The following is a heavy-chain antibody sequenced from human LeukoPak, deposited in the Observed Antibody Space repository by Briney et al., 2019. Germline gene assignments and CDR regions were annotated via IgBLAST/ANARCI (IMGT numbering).Heavy chain of an antibody. CDR3: AKDFSVYYYDSRVLDY. V-gene: IGHV3-30*02. CDR1: GFTFSSYG. Sequence: GGSLRLSCAGSGFTFSSYGMHWVRQAPGKGLEWVAFMRFDGSNKYYAGSVKGRFTISRDNSKNTLYLQMNSLRAEDTAVYYCAKDFSVYYYDSRVLDYWGQGTLVTVSS. CDR2: MRFDGSNK. J-gene: IGHJ4*02. D-gene: IGHD3-22*01.